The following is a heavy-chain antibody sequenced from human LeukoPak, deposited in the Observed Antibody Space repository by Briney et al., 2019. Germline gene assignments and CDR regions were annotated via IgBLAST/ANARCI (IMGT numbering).Heavy chain of an antibody. Sequence: GGSLRLSCAASGFTFSSYAMSWVRQASGKGLEWVSLISWDGGSTYYADSVKGRFTISRDNSKNSLYLQMNSLRTEDTALYYCAKEGRGYSYGYYYYYMDVWGKGTTVTISS. J-gene: IGHJ6*03. CDR2: ISWDGGST. CDR1: GFTFSSYA. D-gene: IGHD5-18*01. V-gene: IGHV3-43*02. CDR3: AKEGRGYSYGYYYYYMDV.